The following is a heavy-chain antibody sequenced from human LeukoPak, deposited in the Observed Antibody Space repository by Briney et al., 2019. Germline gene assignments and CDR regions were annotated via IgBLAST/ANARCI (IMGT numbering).Heavy chain of an antibody. CDR2: ISGSGGST. CDR1: GFTFSSYA. V-gene: IGHV3-23*01. Sequence: QPGGSLRLSCAASGFTFSSYAMSWVRQAPGKGLEWVSAISGSGGSTYYADSVKGRFTTSRDNSKNTLYLQMNSLRVEDTAIYYCAKDREEYNWNFRHLYWGQGTLVTVSS. J-gene: IGHJ4*02. CDR3: AKDREEYNWNFRHLY. D-gene: IGHD1-20*01.